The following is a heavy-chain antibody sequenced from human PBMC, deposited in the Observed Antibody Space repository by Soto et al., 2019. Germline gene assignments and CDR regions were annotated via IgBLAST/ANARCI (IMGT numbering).Heavy chain of an antibody. J-gene: IGHJ4*02. Sequence: QVHLVQSGTEVRKPGSSVTVSCKVSGGTFSTYTISWVRQAPGQGLQWMGGITPILRETTYAQNFQGRVFITADISATTAYMELSDLTSEDTAMYYCGRVPRYSFPMSDSLDQWGQGTRVTVSS. V-gene: IGHV1-69*06. CDR3: GRVPRYSFPMSDSLDQ. D-gene: IGHD5-18*01. CDR2: ITPILRET. CDR1: GGTFSTYT.